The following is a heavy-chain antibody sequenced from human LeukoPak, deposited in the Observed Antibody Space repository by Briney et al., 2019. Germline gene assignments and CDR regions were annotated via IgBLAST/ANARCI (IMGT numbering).Heavy chain of an antibody. CDR1: GGSISSYY. Sequence: SETLSLTCTASGGSISSYYWSWIRQPAGKGLEWIGRIYTSGSTNYNPSLKSRVTMSVDTSKNQFSLKLSSVTAADTAVYYCARDRYCSSTSCHHNWFDPWGQGTLVTVSS. V-gene: IGHV4-4*07. CDR2: IYTSGST. CDR3: ARDRYCSSTSCHHNWFDP. D-gene: IGHD2-2*01. J-gene: IGHJ5*02.